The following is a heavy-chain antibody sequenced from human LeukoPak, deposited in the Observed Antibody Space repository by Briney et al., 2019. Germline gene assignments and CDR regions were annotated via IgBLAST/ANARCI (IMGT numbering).Heavy chain of an antibody. V-gene: IGHV4-38-2*01. D-gene: IGHD3-22*01. J-gene: IGHJ4*02. CDR3: ARNSDSTGYHNMPLEY. CDR1: GYSISSGYY. CDR2: VNHNGVT. Sequence: PSETLSLTCAVSGYSISSGYYWVWVRQPPGKGLDWIGSVNHNGVTYYNPSLKSRVTLSVDTPKNHFSLKLSSVTAADTAVYYCARNSDSTGYHNMPLEYWGQGTLVTVSS.